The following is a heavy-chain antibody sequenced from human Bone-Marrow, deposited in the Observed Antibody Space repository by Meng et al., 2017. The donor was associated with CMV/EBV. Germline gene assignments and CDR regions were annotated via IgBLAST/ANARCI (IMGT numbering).Heavy chain of an antibody. V-gene: IGHV3-30*04. CDR3: ARALPHQLLNYYGMDV. CDR2: ISYDGSNK. D-gene: IGHD2-2*01. J-gene: IGHJ6*02. CDR1: GFTFSSYA. Sequence: GGSLRLSCAASGFTFSSYAMYWVRQAPGKGLEWVAVISYDGSNKYYADSVKGRFTISRDNSKNTLYLQMNSLRAEDTAVYYCARALPHQLLNYYGMDVWGQGTTVTVSS.